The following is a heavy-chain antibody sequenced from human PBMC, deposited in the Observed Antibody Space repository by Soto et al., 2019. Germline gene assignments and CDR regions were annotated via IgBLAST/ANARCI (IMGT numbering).Heavy chain of an antibody. CDR2: ISRSVGST. V-gene: IGHV3-23*01. J-gene: IGHJ2*01. CDR3: FFFFQAEDGIRDTVPVSAFLLNRSSDL. Sequence: KGLEWVSAISRSVGSTYYADAVKGRFTIARDNSKNTLYLQMNSLRAEDTAVYYFFFFFQAEDGIRDTVPVSAFLLNRSSDL. D-gene: IGHD2-15*01.